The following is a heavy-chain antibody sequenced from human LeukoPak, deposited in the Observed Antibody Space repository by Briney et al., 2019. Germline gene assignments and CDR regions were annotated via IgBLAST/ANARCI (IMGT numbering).Heavy chain of an antibody. CDR1: GGSISSGSYY. V-gene: IGHV4-61*02. Sequence: SETLSLTCTVSGGSISSGSYYWSWIRQPAGKGLEWIGRIYTSGSTNYNPSLKSRVTISVDTSKNQFSLKLSSVTAADTAVYYCAKDTAMVSPYYYYYMDVWGEGTTVTVSS. CDR3: AKDTAMVSPYYYYYMDV. D-gene: IGHD5-18*01. J-gene: IGHJ6*03. CDR2: IYTSGST.